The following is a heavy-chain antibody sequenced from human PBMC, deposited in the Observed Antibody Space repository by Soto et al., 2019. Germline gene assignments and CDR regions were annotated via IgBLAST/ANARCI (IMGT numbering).Heavy chain of an antibody. CDR1: GFTFSSYA. J-gene: IGHJ4*02. D-gene: IGHD3-3*01. CDR3: AKDQTYYDFWSGYAAFDY. Sequence: GGSLRLSCAASGFTFSSYAMSWVRQAPGKGLEWVSAISGSGGSTYYADSVKGRFTISRDNSKNTLYLQMNSLRAEDTAVYYCAKDQTYYDFWSGYAAFDYWGQGTLVTVSS. CDR2: ISGSGGST. V-gene: IGHV3-23*01.